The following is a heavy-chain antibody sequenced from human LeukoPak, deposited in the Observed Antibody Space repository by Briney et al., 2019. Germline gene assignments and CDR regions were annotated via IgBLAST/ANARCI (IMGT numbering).Heavy chain of an antibody. CDR2: ISGDGGST. J-gene: IGHJ6*04. V-gene: IGHV3-43*02. CDR1: AFTFDDDG. CDR3: AKDTRLRGMDV. Sequence: GGSRRPSCAASAFTFDDDGMQWVRQAPKGFREWVSLISGDGGSTYYADSVKGRFTISRDNSKNSLYLQMNSLRTEDTALYYCAKDTRLRGMDVWGKGTTVTVSS. D-gene: IGHD4-17*01.